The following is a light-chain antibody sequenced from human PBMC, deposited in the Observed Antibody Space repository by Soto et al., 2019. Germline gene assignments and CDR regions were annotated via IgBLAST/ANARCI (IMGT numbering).Light chain of an antibody. CDR2: DVS. Sequence: QSVLTQPRSVSGSPGQSVTISCTGTSSDVGGYNYVSWYQQHPGKAPKLMIYDVSKRPSGVPDRFSGSKSGNTASLTISGLQAEDEADYYCCSYAGSYTVVFGRGTKLNVL. J-gene: IGLJ2*01. V-gene: IGLV2-11*01. CDR3: CSYAGSYTVV. CDR1: SSDVGGYNY.